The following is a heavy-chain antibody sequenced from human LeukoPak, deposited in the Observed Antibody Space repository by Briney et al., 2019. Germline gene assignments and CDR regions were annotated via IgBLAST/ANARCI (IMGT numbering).Heavy chain of an antibody. CDR2: VSTSGGDT. CDR3: AKARPYYYDSSGYPPGDAFDI. D-gene: IGHD3-22*01. CDR1: GFTFSTYA. J-gene: IGHJ3*02. Sequence: GGSLRLSCAASGFTFSTYAMSWVRQAPGKGLEWVSSVSTSGGDTYNADSVKGRFTVSRDNSKNTLYLQMNSLRAEDTAVYYCAKARPYYYDSSGYPPGDAFDIWGQGTMVTVSS. V-gene: IGHV3-23*01.